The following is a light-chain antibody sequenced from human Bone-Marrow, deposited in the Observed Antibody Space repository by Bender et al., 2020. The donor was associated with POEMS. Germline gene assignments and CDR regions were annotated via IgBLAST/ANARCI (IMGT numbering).Light chain of an antibody. Sequence: SSELTQPPSVSVSPGQTASIPCSGDKVGNKYVAWYQQKSGQSPVLVIYQVSQRPSGIPERFSGSNSGNTATLTISGTQALDEADYYCQTWDSDNAVFGGGTQLTVL. J-gene: IGLJ7*01. CDR3: QTWDSDNAV. CDR2: QVS. V-gene: IGLV3-1*01. CDR1: KVGNKY.